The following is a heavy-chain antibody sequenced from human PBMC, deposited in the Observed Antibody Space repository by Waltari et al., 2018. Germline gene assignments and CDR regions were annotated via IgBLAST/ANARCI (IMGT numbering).Heavy chain of an antibody. CDR2: TWSDGSVE. J-gene: IGHJ4*02. CDR1: GFGLSNSG. V-gene: IGHV3-33*03. Sequence: QVQLVESGGGVVQPGKSLRLSCVASGFGLSNSGMHWVRQTPGRGLEWVALTWSDGSVEYYADSVRGRFTVSRDNSKNILYLDMDSLRVDDTATYYCAKDAFGNTYLDYWGQGTLVTVSS. CDR3: AKDAFGNTYLDY. D-gene: IGHD3-10*01.